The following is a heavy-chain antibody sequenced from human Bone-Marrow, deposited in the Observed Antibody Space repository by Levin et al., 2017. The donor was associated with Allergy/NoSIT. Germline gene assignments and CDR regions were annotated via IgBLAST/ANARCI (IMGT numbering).Heavy chain of an antibody. CDR1: GFTFSNFA. Sequence: SCAASGFTFSNFAMHWVRQAPGKGLEWVAVISYDGSNKYHADSVKGRFTISRDKSQNTLFLQMNSLRVEDTAIYYCVRDHDIAAAGTGGYFDYWGQGTLVTVSS. J-gene: IGHJ4*02. CDR3: VRDHDIAAAGTGGYFDY. V-gene: IGHV3-30-3*01. D-gene: IGHD6-13*01. CDR2: ISYDGSNK.